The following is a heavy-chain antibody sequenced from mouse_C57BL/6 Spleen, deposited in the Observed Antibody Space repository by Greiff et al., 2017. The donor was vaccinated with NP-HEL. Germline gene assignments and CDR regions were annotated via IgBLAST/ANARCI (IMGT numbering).Heavy chain of an antibody. D-gene: IGHD1-1*01. CDR2: ISSGGSYT. CDR3: AIHRDYGSPNWYFDV. V-gene: IGHV5-6*01. J-gene: IGHJ1*03. CDR1: GFTFSSYG. Sequence: EVQLVESGGDLVKPGGSLKLSCAASGFTFSSYGMSWVRQTPDKRLEWVATISSGGSYTYYPDSVKGRFTISRDNAKNTLYLQMSSLKSEDTAMYYCAIHRDYGSPNWYFDVWGTGTTVTVSS.